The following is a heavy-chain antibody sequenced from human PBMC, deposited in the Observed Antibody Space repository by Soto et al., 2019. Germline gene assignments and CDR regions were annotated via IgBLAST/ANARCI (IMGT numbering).Heavy chain of an antibody. J-gene: IGHJ6*02. CDR2: ISSSSSTI. V-gene: IGHV3-48*02. CDR3: ARVDLIAAAGITYGMDV. Sequence: PGGSLRLSCAASGFTFSSYSMNWVRQAPGKGLEWVSYISSSSSTIYYADSVKGRFTISRDNAKNSLYLQMNSLRDEDTAVYYCARVDLIAAAGITYGMDVWGQGTTVTVSS. CDR1: GFTFSSYS. D-gene: IGHD6-13*01.